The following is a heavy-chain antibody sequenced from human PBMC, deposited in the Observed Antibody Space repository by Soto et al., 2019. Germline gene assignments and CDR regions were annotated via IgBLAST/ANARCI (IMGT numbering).Heavy chain of an antibody. V-gene: IGHV3-23*01. J-gene: IGHJ4*02. Sequence: EVQLLESGGGLVQPGGSLRLSCAASGFTFSSYAMSWVRQAPGKGLECVSAISGSGGSTYYADSVKGRFTISRDNSKNTLYLQMNSLRAEDTAVYYCAKSLGPYGGNSVGLDYWGQGTLVTVSS. CDR1: GFTFSSYA. CDR2: ISGSGGST. D-gene: IGHD2-21*02. CDR3: AKSLGPYGGNSVGLDY.